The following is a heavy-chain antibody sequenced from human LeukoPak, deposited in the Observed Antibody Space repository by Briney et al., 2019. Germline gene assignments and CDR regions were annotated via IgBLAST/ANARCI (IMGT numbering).Heavy chain of an antibody. CDR1: GFTFDDYG. Sequence: TGGSLRLSCAASGFTFDDYGMSWVRQAPGKGLEWVSGINRNGDSTDYADSVKGRFTISRDNARNSLYVQMNSLRAEDTALYYCARGPLTGSMLGDFDYWGQGTLVTVSS. D-gene: IGHD7-27*01. V-gene: IGHV3-20*04. J-gene: IGHJ4*02. CDR3: ARGPLTGSMLGDFDY. CDR2: INRNGDST.